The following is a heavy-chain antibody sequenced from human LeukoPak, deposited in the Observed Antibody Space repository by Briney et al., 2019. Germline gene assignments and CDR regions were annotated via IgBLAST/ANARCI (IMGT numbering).Heavy chain of an antibody. D-gene: IGHD1-26*01. J-gene: IGHJ4*02. CDR3: ARSSGSYAFDY. Sequence: GGSLGLSCAASGFTFSSYSMNWVRQAPGKGLEWVSSISSSSSYIYYADSVKGRFTISRDNAKNSLYLQMNSLRAEDTALYYCARSSGSYAFDYWGQGTLVTVSS. CDR1: GFTFSSYS. V-gene: IGHV3-21*01. CDR2: ISSSSSYI.